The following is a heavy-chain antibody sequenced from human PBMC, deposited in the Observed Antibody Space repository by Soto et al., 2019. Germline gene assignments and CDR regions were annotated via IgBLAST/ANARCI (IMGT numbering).Heavy chain of an antibody. J-gene: IGHJ5*02. CDR3: ARRERAAGTDWWFDP. D-gene: IGHD6-13*01. Sequence: QLQLQESGPGLVKPSETLSLTCTVSGGSISSSSFHWGWIRQPPGKGLEWIGSIYYSGSTYYSPSLKSRVTISVDPSKNQFSLKLSSVTAADTAVNYCARRERAAGTDWWFDPWGQGTLVTVSS. V-gene: IGHV4-39*01. CDR1: GGSISSSSFH. CDR2: IYYSGST.